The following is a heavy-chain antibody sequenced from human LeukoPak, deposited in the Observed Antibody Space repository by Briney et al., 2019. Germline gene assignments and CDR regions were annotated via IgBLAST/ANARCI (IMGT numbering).Heavy chain of an antibody. D-gene: IGHD6-19*01. CDR2: ISSSGGST. CDR1: GFTFSSYG. CDR3: AKDAGYNSGRHFDF. Sequence: GGSLRLSCAASGFTFSSYGMSWVRQAPGRGLEWVSAISSSGGSTYYADSVKGRFTISRDNPKNTLYLHMTSLRADDTAVYYCAKDAGYNSGRHFDFWGQGTLVTVSS. J-gene: IGHJ4*02. V-gene: IGHV3-23*01.